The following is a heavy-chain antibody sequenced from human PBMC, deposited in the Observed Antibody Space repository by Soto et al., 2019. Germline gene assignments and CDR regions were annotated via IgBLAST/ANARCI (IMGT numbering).Heavy chain of an antibody. CDR3: ARHYGDGYDYVDY. D-gene: IGHD5-12*01. J-gene: IGHJ4*02. CDR1: GWSXNTYY. CDR2: IYYRANP. Sequence: PSETLSLTCTVSGWSXNTYYWSWIRQPPGKGLGWIGYIYYRANPNYNPSLKSRVTISQDTSKNQFSLKLSSVTAADTAVYYCARHYGDGYDYVDYWGQGTLVTVSS. V-gene: IGHV4-59*08.